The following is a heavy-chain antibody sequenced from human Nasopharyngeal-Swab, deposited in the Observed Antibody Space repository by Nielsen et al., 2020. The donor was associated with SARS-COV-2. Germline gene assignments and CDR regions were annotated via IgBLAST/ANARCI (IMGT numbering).Heavy chain of an antibody. CDR3: TFYGRF. Sequence: SETLSLTCTVSGGSISSYYYYWSWIRQHPVQGLEWIGYMYSNGITNYNPSLKSRIIMSVDTSKNQFSLHLTSVTAADTAVYFCTFYGRFWGQGTLVTVSS. J-gene: IGHJ4*02. CDR1: GGSISSYYYY. D-gene: IGHD2/OR15-2a*01. CDR2: MYSNGIT. V-gene: IGHV4-31*03.